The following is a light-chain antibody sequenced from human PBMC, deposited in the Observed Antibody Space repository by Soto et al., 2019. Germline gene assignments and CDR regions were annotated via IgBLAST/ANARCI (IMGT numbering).Light chain of an antibody. CDR1: QTISTN. CDR3: QQYNDWPPYT. J-gene: IGKJ2*01. V-gene: IGKV3-15*01. CDR2: GAS. Sequence: EVVMTQSPATRSLSPGERATLSCRASQTISTNLAWYQQKPGQAPRLLIYGASTRATDITDRFSGSGSGTEFTLTISSLQSEDVAVYYCQQYNDWPPYTFGQGPKLQIK.